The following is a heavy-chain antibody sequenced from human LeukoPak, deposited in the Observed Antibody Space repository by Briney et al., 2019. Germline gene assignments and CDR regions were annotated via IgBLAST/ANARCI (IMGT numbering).Heavy chain of an antibody. CDR2: IYYSGST. CDR3: AREVRIAAAGNRIDY. D-gene: IGHD6-13*01. Sequence: SETLSLTCTVSGGSISSGGYYWSWIRQHPGKGLEWIGYIYYSGSTYYNPSLKSRVTISVDTSKNQFSLKLSSVTAADTAVYYCAREVRIAAAGNRIDYWGQGTLVTVSS. J-gene: IGHJ4*02. CDR1: GGSISSGGYY. V-gene: IGHV4-31*03.